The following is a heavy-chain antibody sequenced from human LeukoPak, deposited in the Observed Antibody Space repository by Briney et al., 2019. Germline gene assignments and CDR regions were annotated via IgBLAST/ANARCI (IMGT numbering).Heavy chain of an antibody. CDR3: AGYLAAAGTEGWFDP. J-gene: IGHJ5*02. CDR2: IFYSGST. D-gene: IGHD6-13*01. CDR1: SGSIITGEYF. Sequence: SETLPLTCSVSSGSIITGEYFWGWTRQPPGKGLEWIGHIFYSGSTYYNPSLQSRVTISVDTPKNQFSLKLSSVTAADTAVYYCAGYLAAAGTEGWFDPWGQGTLVTVSS. V-gene: IGHV4-39*07.